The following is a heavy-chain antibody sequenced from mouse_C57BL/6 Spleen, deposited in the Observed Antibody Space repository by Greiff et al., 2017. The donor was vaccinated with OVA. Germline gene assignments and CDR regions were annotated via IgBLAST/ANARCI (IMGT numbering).Heavy chain of an antibody. CDR3: ARDDGSSDY. V-gene: IGHV1-19*01. Sequence: EVQLQESGPVLVKPGASVKMSCKASGYTFTDYYMNWVKQSHGKSLEWIGVINPYNGGTSYNQKFKGKATLTVDKSSSTAYMELNSLTSEDSAVYYCARDDGSSDYWGQGTTLTVSS. J-gene: IGHJ2*01. CDR2: INPYNGGT. CDR1: GYTFTDYY. D-gene: IGHD1-1*01.